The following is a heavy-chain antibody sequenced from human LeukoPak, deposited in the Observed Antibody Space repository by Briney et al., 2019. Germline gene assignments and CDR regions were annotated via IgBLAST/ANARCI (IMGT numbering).Heavy chain of an antibody. Sequence: PSQTLSLTCTVSGGSISSATYYWSWIRQPAGKGLEWIGRIHTSGRTNYNPSLKSRVTISADTSKNQFSLKLSSVTAADTAVYYCARGVTYYYDSSGYLYWGQGTLVTVSS. CDR1: GGSISSATYY. J-gene: IGHJ4*02. CDR3: ARGVTYYYDSSGYLY. CDR2: IHTSGRT. D-gene: IGHD3-22*01. V-gene: IGHV4-61*02.